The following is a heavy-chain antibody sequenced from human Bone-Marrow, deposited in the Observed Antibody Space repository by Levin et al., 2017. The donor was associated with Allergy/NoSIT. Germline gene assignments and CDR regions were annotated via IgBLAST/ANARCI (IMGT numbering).Heavy chain of an antibody. CDR2: VYYGGTT. J-gene: IGHJ4*02. V-gene: IGHV4-39*07. Sequence: PSETLSLTCIVSGDSIRSNNFFWGWIRQPPGKGLQWIGYVYYGGTTFFNPSLESRVSMSVDTSNNHFSLKLKSVTAADTAVYYCARGRDGYKSHFEYWGQGTLVSVSS. CDR1: GDSIRSNNFF. CDR3: ARGRDGYKSHFEY. D-gene: IGHD5-24*01.